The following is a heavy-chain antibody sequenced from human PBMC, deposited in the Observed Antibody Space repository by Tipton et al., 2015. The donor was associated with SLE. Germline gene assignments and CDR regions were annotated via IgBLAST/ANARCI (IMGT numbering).Heavy chain of an antibody. Sequence: TLSLTCTVSGYSISSNYFWSWIRQSPGKGLEWIGYIYYSGSTDYNPSPKSRVTISVDRSKNQFSLKLSSVTAADTAVYYCAKSVGGYYDSWSGNFYNYGMDVWGQGTTVTVSS. CDR3: AKSVGGYYDSWSGNFYNYGMDV. D-gene: IGHD3-3*01. CDR2: IYYSGST. CDR1: GYSISSNYF. J-gene: IGHJ6*02. V-gene: IGHV4-61*01.